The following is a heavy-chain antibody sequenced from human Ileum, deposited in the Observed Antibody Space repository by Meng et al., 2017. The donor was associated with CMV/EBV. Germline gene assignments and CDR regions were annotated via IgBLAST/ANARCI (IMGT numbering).Heavy chain of an antibody. V-gene: IGHV4-31*02. CDR2: IYHSGNT. CDR1: GGAMTRGSYC. Sequence: TVAGGAMTRGSYCWSWVRQHQGKGREWIGYIYHSGNTYYNPSLKSRVSIAIDTSKNQFSLNLTSVTAADTAVYYCARLAAGINWFDPWGQGTLVTVSS. J-gene: IGHJ5*02. CDR3: ARLAAGINWFDP. D-gene: IGHD6-19*01.